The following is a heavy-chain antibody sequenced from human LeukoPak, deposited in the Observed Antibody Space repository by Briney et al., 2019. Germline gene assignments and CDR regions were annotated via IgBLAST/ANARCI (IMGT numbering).Heavy chain of an antibody. CDR3: ARRSNWNYPRPYYFDY. CDR1: GGSISSYY. V-gene: IGHV4-59*08. Sequence: SETLSLTCTVSGGSISSYYWSWIRQPPGKGLEWIGYIYYSGSTNYNPSLKSRVTISVDTSKNQFSLKLSSVTAADTAVYYCARRSNWNYPRPYYFDYWGQGTLVTVSS. CDR2: IYYSGST. J-gene: IGHJ4*02. D-gene: IGHD1-7*01.